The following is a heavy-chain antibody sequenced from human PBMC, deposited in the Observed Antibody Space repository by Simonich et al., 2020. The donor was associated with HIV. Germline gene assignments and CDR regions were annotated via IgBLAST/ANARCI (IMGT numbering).Heavy chain of an antibody. CDR3: ARGGPAGYFDF. CDR1: GFPFSSSD. CDR2: IGTACDT. V-gene: IGHV3-13*01. Sequence: EVHLVESGGGLVQPGGSLRLSCAASGFPFSSSDMHWVRQATVKDLEWVSAIGTACDTYYPGSVKGRFTISRENANNSLYLQMNSLRAGDTAMYYCARGGPAGYFDFWGQGTLVTVSS. J-gene: IGHJ4*02.